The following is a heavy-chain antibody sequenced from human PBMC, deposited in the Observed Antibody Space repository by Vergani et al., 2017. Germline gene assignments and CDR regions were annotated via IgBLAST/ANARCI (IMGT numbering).Heavy chain of an antibody. CDR2: FDLEDGQS. Sequence: EVHLEQSGAEVKRPGTTVKISCKVSGHTSSDFQIHWVQQGPGRGLEWMGLFDLEDGQSIQTDKFVGRVTMTADKSLDTAYMEIASLTSDDTTVYYCATVALRGIRFFDRWGRGTPVTVSS. J-gene: IGHJ2*01. D-gene: IGHD3-16*01. V-gene: IGHV1-69-2*01. CDR3: ATVALRGIRFFDR. CDR1: GHTSSDFQ.